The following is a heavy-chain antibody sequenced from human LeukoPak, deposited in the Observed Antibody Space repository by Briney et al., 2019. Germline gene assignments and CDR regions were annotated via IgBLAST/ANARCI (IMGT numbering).Heavy chain of an antibody. V-gene: IGHV1-2*02. CDR2: INPNSGGT. J-gene: IGHJ6*02. CDR3: AGYCSGGSCYGDYYYYYGMDV. D-gene: IGHD2-15*01. CDR1: GSTFPFYY. Sequence: ASVRVSCNASGSTFPFYYMHWVRQAPGQGLEWMGWINPNSGGTNYAQKFQGRVTMTRDTSISTAYMELSRLRSDDTAVYYCAGYCSGGSCYGDYYYYYGMDVWGQGTTVTVSS.